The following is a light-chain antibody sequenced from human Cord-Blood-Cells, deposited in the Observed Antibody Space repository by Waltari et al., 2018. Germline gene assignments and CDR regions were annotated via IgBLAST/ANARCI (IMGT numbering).Light chain of an antibody. Sequence: QSALTQPASVSGSPGQSITISCTGTSSDVGGYNYVSWYQQHPGKAPKLMIYQVSNRPSGVSKRFSGSKSGNTASLTISGRQAEDEADYYCSSYTSSSTLYDFGTGTKVTVL. V-gene: IGLV2-14*01. CDR1: SSDVGGYNY. CDR2: QVS. CDR3: SSYTSSSTLYD. J-gene: IGLJ1*01.